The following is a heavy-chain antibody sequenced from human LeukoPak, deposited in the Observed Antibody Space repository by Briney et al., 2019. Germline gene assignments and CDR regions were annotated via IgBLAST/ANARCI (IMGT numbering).Heavy chain of an antibody. Sequence: SETLSLTCAVYGGSFSGYYWSWIRQPPRKGLEWIGEINHSGSTNYNPSLKSRVTISVDTSKNQFSLKLSSVTAAVTAENYCARAGVSGYDQWGEGTLVTVSS. J-gene: IGHJ4*02. CDR3: ARAGVSGYDQ. V-gene: IGHV4-34*01. CDR2: INHSGST. CDR1: GGSFSGYY. D-gene: IGHD5-12*01.